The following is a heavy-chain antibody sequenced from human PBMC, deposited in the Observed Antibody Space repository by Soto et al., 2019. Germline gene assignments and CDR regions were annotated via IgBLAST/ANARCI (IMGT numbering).Heavy chain of an antibody. CDR2: IYPGDSDT. Sequence: LGESLKISCTGSGYSFTIYWIGWVRQMPGKGLEWMGIIYPGDSDTRYSPSFQGQVTISADKSISTAYLQWSSLKASDTAMYYCAXHSTVTPHWYYYYGMDVWGQGTTVTVSS. D-gene: IGHD4-17*01. CDR3: AXHSTVTPHWYYYYGMDV. V-gene: IGHV5-51*01. J-gene: IGHJ6*02. CDR1: GYSFTIYW.